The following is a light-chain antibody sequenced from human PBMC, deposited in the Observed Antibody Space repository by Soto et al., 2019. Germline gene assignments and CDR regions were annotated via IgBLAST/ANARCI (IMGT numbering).Light chain of an antibody. CDR3: KQYNSYSWT. CDR1: QSISSW. J-gene: IGKJ1*01. CDR2: DAY. Sequence: DIQVTQSPSTLSASVGDRVTITCRASQSISSWLAWYQQKPGKAHKLLIYDAYSLESGVQSRFSGSGSGTEFTLTIRSLQPDDFATYYCKQYNSYSWTFGQGTKVDIK. V-gene: IGKV1-5*01.